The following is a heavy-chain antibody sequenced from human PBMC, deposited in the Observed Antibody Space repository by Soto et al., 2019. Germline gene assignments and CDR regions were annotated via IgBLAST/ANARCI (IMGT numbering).Heavy chain of an antibody. J-gene: IGHJ4*02. V-gene: IGHV3-30-3*01. D-gene: IGHD6-19*01. CDR1: GFTFSNFP. Sequence: QVQLVESGGGVVQPGRSLRLSCAASGFTFSNFPIHWVRQAPGQGLEWVAVISYDGSNEYYADSVKGRFTISRDNSKNTLYLQMNSLRHEASGLYFCARGGLGSGWYHFDSWGQGTQVTVSS. CDR3: ARGGLGSGWYHFDS. CDR2: ISYDGSNE.